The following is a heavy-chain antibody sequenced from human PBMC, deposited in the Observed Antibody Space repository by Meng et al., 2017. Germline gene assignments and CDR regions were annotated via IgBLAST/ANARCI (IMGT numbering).Heavy chain of an antibody. Sequence: SETLSLTCTVSGGSVSSGSYYWSWIRQPPGKGLEWIGYIYYSGSTNYNPSLKSRVTISVDTSKNQFSLKLSSVTAADTAVYYCARDAYDSSGYYYPFDYWGQGTLVTVSS. CDR3: ARDAYDSSGYYYPFDY. CDR2: IYYSGST. V-gene: IGHV4-61*01. J-gene: IGHJ4*02. D-gene: IGHD3-22*01. CDR1: GGSVSSGSYY.